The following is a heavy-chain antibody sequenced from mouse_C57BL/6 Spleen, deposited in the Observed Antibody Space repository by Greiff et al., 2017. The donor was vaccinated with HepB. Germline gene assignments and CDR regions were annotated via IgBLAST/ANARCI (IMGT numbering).Heavy chain of an antibody. D-gene: IGHD2-5*01. J-gene: IGHJ2*01. CDR2: ISDGGSYT. CDR1: GFTFSSYA. Sequence: EVQLVESGGGLVKPGGSLKLSCAASGFTFSSYAMSWVRQTPEKRLEWVATISDGGSYTYYPDNVKGRFTISRDNAKNNLYMQMSHLKSEATAMYYCARGHYSNYYDLDYWGQGTTRTVAS. V-gene: IGHV5-4*01. CDR3: ARGHYSNYYDLDY.